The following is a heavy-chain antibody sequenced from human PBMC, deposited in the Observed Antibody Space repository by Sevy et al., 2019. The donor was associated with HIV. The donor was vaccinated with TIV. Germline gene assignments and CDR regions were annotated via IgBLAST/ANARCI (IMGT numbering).Heavy chain of an antibody. CDR2: IYPDDSDT. CDR1: GYSFTSHW. J-gene: IGHJ4*02. D-gene: IGHD3-22*01. Sequence: GESLKISCKGSGYSFTSHWIGWVRHMPGKGLEWMGIIYPDDSDTRYSPCFQGQVTFSADKSIRTAYLQWSSLKASDTAIYYCATSRSGYFDSSGYYIYWGQGTLVTVSS. V-gene: IGHV5-51*01. CDR3: ATSRSGYFDSSGYYIY.